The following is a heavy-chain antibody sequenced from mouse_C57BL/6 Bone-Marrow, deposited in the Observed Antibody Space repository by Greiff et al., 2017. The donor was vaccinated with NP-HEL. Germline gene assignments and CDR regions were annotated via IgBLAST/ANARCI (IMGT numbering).Heavy chain of an antibody. CDR1: GYTFTDYN. D-gene: IGHD1-1*01. V-gene: IGHV1-22*01. J-gene: IGHJ2*01. Sequence: VQLQQSGPELVKPGASVKMSCKASGYTFTDYNMHWVKQSHGKSLEWIGYINPNNGGTSYNQKFKGKATLTVNKSSSTAYMQLRSLTTEDSAVYYCERVTAVVRFDYWGQGTTLTVSS. CDR3: ERVTAVVRFDY. CDR2: INPNNGGT.